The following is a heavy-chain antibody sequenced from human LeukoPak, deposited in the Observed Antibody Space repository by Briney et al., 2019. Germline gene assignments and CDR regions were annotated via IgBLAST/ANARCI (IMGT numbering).Heavy chain of an antibody. Sequence: SETLSLTCAVYGGSFSGYYWSWIRQPPGKGLEWIGEINHSGSTNYNPSLKSRVTISVDTSKNQFSLKLSSVTAADTAVYYCAREKNYYDSSVPWGQGTLVTVSS. CDR3: AREKNYYDSSVP. CDR1: GGSFSGYY. D-gene: IGHD3-22*01. V-gene: IGHV4-34*01. J-gene: IGHJ5*02. CDR2: INHSGST.